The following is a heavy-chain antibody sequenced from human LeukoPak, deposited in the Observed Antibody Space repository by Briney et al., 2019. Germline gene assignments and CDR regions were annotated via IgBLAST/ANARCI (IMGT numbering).Heavy chain of an antibody. CDR1: GFTFRNSY. CDR3: ARAAVYCSSSACRTNFDS. J-gene: IGHJ4*02. D-gene: IGHD2-2*01. Sequence: GGSLRLSCAASGFTFRNSYMSWVRQAPGKGLEWVAYMNHDGSDQSHVDSVRCRFTISRDNAKNSLYLQMNSLRVEDTAVYYCARAAVYCSSSACRTNFDSWGQGTLVTVSS. V-gene: IGHV3-7*01. CDR2: MNHDGSDQ.